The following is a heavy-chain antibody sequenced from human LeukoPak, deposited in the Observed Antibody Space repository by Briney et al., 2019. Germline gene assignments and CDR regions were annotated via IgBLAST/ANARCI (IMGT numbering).Heavy chain of an antibody. CDR1: GYTFTGYY. V-gene: IGHV1-2*02. D-gene: IGHD5-18*01. J-gene: IGHJ4*02. CDR2: INPNSGGT. CDR3: ARGTGEGYTYGRYYFDY. Sequence: ASVKVSCKASGYTFTGYYMHWLRQAPGQGLEWMGWINPNSGGTNYAQKLQGRVTMTRDTSISTAYMEVSRLRSDDTAVYYCARGTGEGYTYGRYYFDYWGQGTLVTVSS.